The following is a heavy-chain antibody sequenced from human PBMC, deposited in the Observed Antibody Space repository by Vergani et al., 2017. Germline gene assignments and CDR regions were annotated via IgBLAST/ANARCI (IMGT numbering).Heavy chain of an antibody. CDR1: GGSISSYY. CDR2: ISTSGST. J-gene: IGHJ3*02. V-gene: IGHV4-4*07. CDR3: ARGGYSSGWYRMFAFDI. Sequence: QVQLQESGPGLVKPSETLSLTCTVSGGSISSYYWSWIRQPAGKGLEWIGRISTSGSTNYNPSLKSRVTISVDTSKNQFSLKLSSVTAADTAVYYCARGGYSSGWYRMFAFDIWGQGTMVTVSS. D-gene: IGHD6-19*01.